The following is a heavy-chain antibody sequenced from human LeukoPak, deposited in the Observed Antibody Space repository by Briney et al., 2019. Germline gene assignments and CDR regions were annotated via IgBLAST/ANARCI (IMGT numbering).Heavy chain of an antibody. D-gene: IGHD5-12*01. CDR1: GGSISSGSYY. CDR2: TYTSGST. V-gene: IGHV4-61*02. J-gene: IGHJ5*02. Sequence: SQTLSLTCTVPGGSISSGSYYWSWIRQPAGKGLEWIGRTYTSGSTNYNPSLKSRVTISVDTSKNQFSLKLSSVTAADTAVYYCARGGYSGYVAWFDPWGQGTLVTVSS. CDR3: ARGGYSGYVAWFDP.